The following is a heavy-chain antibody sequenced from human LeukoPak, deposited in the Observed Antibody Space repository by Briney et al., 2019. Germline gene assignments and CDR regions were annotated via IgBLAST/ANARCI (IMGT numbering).Heavy chain of an antibody. J-gene: IGHJ6*03. Sequence: PSETLSLTCTVSGGSISSYYWSWIRQPPGKGLESIGSINHGGNTYYNASLKSRVTMYIDTSKNQFSLKLSSVTAADTAVYYCARETSQKGAHYMDVWGKGTTVTISS. CDR3: ARETSQKGAHYMDV. V-gene: IGHV4-59*01. D-gene: IGHD3-16*01. CDR2: INHGGNT. CDR1: GGSISSYY.